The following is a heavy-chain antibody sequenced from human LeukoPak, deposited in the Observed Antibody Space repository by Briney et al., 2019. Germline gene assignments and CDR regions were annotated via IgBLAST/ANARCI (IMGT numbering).Heavy chain of an antibody. CDR3: ARVPWGEYYFDY. D-gene: IGHD3-10*01. CDR2: ISGSGGST. V-gene: IGHV3-23*01. CDR1: GFTFSSYA. J-gene: IGHJ4*02. Sequence: GGSLRLSCAASGFTFSSYAMSWVRQAPGKGLEWVSAISGSGGSTYYADSVKGRFTISRDNAKNSLYLQMSSLRAEDTAVYYCARVPWGEYYFDYWGQGTLVTVSS.